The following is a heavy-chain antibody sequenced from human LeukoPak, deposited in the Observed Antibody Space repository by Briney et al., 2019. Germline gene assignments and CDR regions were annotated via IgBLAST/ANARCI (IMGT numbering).Heavy chain of an antibody. Sequence: QAGGSLRLSCAASGFTFSSYWMSWVRQAPGKGVEWVANIKQDGSEKYYVDSVKGRFTISRDNAKNSLYLQMNSLRAEDTAVYYCARDDCSSISCYHNWFDPWGQGTLVTVSS. J-gene: IGHJ5*02. V-gene: IGHV3-7*01. CDR2: IKQDGSEK. CDR1: GFTFSSYW. CDR3: ARDDCSSISCYHNWFDP. D-gene: IGHD2-2*01.